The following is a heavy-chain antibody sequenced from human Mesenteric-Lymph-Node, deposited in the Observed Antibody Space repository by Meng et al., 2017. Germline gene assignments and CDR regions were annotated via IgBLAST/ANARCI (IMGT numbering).Heavy chain of an antibody. CDR2: ISGSGFNK. J-gene: IGHJ4*02. CDR1: GFIFTKYA. Sequence: GGSLRLSCVASGFIFTKYAMSWVRQAPGKGLEWVSVISGSGFNKYYADSVKGRFTISRDDSKNTLYLQMNSLRAEDTAVYYCAKDWSSSWSYYFDYWGQGTLVTVSS. D-gene: IGHD6-13*01. CDR3: AKDWSSSWSYYFDY. V-gene: IGHV3-23*01.